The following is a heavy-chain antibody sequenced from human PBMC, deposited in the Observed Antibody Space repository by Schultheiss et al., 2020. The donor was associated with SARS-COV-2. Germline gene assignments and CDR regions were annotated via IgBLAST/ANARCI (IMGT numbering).Heavy chain of an antibody. CDR2: IYTSGST. D-gene: IGHD6-6*01. J-gene: IGHJ4*02. CDR1: GGSISSGSYY. CDR3: ARGPAARLPFVGY. V-gene: IGHV4-61*02. Sequence: TLSLTCTVSGGSISSGSYYWSWIRQPAGKGLEWIGRIYTSGSTNYNPSLKSRVTISVDTSKNQFSLKLSSVTAADTAVYYCARGPAARLPFVGYWGQGTLVTVSS.